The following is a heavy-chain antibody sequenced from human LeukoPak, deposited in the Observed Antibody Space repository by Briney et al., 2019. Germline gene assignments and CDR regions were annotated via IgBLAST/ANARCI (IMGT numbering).Heavy chain of an antibody. CDR2: IYYSGTT. V-gene: IGHV4-59*12. D-gene: IGHD6-13*01. J-gene: IGHJ6*03. CDR3: ARVVAAAGPYYYYYYMDV. CDR1: GGSISSYY. Sequence: SETLSLTCTVSGGSISSYYWSWIRQPPGKGLEWIGSIYYSGTTYYNPSLKSRVTISVDRSKNQFSLKLSSVTAADTAVYYCARVVAAAGPYYYYYYMDVWGKGTTVTVSS.